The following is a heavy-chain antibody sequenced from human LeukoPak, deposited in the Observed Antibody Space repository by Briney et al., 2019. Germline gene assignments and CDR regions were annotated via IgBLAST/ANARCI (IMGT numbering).Heavy chain of an antibody. CDR1: GGSISSHTYS. CDR2: LSYSAHT. J-gene: IGHJ5*02. D-gene: IGHD3-10*01. Sequence: SETLSLTCTVSGGSISSHTYSWGWIRQPPGRGLEWIGTLSYSAHTFYSSSLKSRVTISGDTSKNQISLILTSVTAADTAVYYCARHKGPHIIQGVLRNNWFDPWGQGTLVTVSS. V-gene: IGHV4-39*01. CDR3: ARHKGPHIIQGVLRNNWFDP.